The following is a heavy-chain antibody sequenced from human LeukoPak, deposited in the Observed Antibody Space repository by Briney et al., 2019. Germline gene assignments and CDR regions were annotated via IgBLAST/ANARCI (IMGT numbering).Heavy chain of an antibody. CDR1: GFTFGSYS. J-gene: IGHJ6*03. V-gene: IGHV3-48*01. CDR2: ISSSSSTI. CDR3: ARVTIFGVVSPRYYYMDV. Sequence: PGGSLRLSXAASGFTFGSYSMNWVRQAPGKGLEWVSYISSSSSTIYYADSVKGRFTISRDNAKNSLYLQMNSLRAEDTAVYYCARVTIFGVVSPRYYYMDVWGKGTTVTVSS. D-gene: IGHD3-3*01.